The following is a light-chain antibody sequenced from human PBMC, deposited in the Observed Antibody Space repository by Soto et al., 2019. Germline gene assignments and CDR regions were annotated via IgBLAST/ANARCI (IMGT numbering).Light chain of an antibody. J-gene: IGKJ2*01. CDR1: QSVTYSY. CDR3: HQYNSWPPGT. CDR2: DAS. Sequence: EIVLTQSPGTLSLSPGERATLSCWASQSVTYSYLAWYQQKPGQAPRLLISDASTRATGIPARFSGSGSGTEFTLTISSLQSEDFALYYCHQYNSWPPGTFGQGTKVDI. V-gene: IGKV3-15*01.